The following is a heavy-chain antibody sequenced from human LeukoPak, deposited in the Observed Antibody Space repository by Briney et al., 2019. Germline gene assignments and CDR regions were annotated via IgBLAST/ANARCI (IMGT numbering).Heavy chain of an antibody. Sequence: GASVKVSCKVSGYTLTELSMHWVRQAPGKGLEWMGGFDPEDGETIYAQKFQGRVTMTEDTSTDTAYMELSSLRSEDTAVYYCATDLIIGVGAPHLFDYWGQGTLVTVSS. CDR2: FDPEDGET. CDR3: ATDLIIGVGAPHLFDY. CDR1: GYTLTELS. J-gene: IGHJ4*02. D-gene: IGHD1-26*01. V-gene: IGHV1-24*01.